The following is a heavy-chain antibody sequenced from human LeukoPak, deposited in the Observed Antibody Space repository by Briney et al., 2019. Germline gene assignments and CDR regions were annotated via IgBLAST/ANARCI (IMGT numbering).Heavy chain of an antibody. D-gene: IGHD5-24*01. CDR2: ISYEGSNK. V-gene: IGHV3-30*03. J-gene: IGHJ4*02. CDR1: GFTFSSYG. Sequence: GGSLRLSCAASGFTFSSYGMHWVRQAPGKGLEWVAVISYEGSNKYYADSVKGRFTISRDNAQNSLYLQMSGLRAEDTAMYYCVRDADFYKGDYWGQGTLVAVSS. CDR3: VRDADFYKGDY.